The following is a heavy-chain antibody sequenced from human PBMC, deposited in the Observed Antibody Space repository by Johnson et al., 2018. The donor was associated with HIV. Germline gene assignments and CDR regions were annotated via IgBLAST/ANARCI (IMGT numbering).Heavy chain of an antibody. CDR3: ARGRKDIGAADGLDNDAFDM. CDR2: ISYDGSNK. CDR1: GFTFSSYA. V-gene: IGHV3-30*04. J-gene: IGHJ3*02. Sequence: QVQLVESGGGVVQPGRSLRLSCAASGFTFSSYAMHWVRQAPGKGLEWVAVISYDGSNKYYSDSVKGRSTISRDDSKDPLYLQMDSLRAEDSALYYCARGRKDIGAADGLDNDAFDMWGQGTLVTVS. D-gene: IGHD6-25*01.